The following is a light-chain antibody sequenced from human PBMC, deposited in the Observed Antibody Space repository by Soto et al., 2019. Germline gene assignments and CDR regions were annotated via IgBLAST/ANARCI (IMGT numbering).Light chain of an antibody. CDR2: EVS. CDR3: SSYAGTNNYV. J-gene: IGLJ1*01. Sequence: TRTSSDVGGYNYVSWYQQHPGKAPKLMIYEVSKRPSGVPDRFSGSKSGNTASLTVSGLQAEDEADYYCSSYAGTNNYVFGTGTKV. CDR1: SSDVGGYNY. V-gene: IGLV2-8*01.